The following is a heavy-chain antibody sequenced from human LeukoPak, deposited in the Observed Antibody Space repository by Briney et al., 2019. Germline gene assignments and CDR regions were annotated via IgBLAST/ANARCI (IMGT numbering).Heavy chain of an antibody. J-gene: IGHJ4*02. Sequence: GESLKISFKGSGXSFTSYWIGWVRQMPGKGLEWMGIIYPGDSDTRYSPSFQGQVTISADKSLTTAYLQWSSLKASDTAMYYCARGFGSTWLEYWGQGTLVTVSS. CDR3: ARGFGSTWLEY. CDR1: GXSFTSYW. D-gene: IGHD6-13*01. CDR2: IYPGDSDT. V-gene: IGHV5-51*01.